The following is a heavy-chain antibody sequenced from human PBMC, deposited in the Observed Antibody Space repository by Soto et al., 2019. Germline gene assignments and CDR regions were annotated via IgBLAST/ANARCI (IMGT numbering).Heavy chain of an antibody. Sequence: PSETLSLTCTVSGASLTGGSYYWSWIRQPPGKGREGIGYLSHSGSTNYPPSHNSRPTMSVDTSQNPFSLQLNSETAADTAEYYCSYGSSFDYWGQGTLVTVSS. V-gene: IGHV4-61*03. J-gene: IGHJ4*02. D-gene: IGHD3-10*01. CDR1: GASLTGGSYY. CDR3: SYGSSFDY. CDR2: LSHSGST.